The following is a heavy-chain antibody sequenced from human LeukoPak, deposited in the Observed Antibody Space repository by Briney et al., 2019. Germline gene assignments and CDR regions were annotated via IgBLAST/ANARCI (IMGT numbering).Heavy chain of an antibody. CDR1: GGSISSYY. D-gene: IGHD6-6*01. CDR3: ARLSGIAARDYYYYYMDV. V-gene: IGHV5-51*01. CDR2: IYPGDSDT. Sequence: ETLSLTCTVSGGSISSYYWSWIRQPAGKGLEWMGIIYPGDSDTRYSPSFQGQVTISADKSISTAYLQWSSLKASDTAMYYCARLSGIAARDYYYYYMDVWGKGTTVTVSS. J-gene: IGHJ6*03.